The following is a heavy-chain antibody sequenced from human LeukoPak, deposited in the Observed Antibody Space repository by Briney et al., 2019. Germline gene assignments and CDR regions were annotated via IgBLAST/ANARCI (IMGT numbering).Heavy chain of an antibody. CDR2: IWYDGSNK. CDR3: AKEIAAHFDY. J-gene: IGHJ4*02. V-gene: IGHV3-33*06. D-gene: IGHD6-13*01. Sequence: GGSLRLSCAASGFTFSSYAMSWVRQAPGKGLEWVAVIWYDGSNKYYADSVKGRFTISRDNSKNTLYLQMNSLRAEDTAVYYCAKEIAAHFDYWGQGALVTVSS. CDR1: GFTFSSYA.